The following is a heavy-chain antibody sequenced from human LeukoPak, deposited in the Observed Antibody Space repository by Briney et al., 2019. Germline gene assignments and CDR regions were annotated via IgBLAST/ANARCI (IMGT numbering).Heavy chain of an antibody. V-gene: IGHV3-48*01. D-gene: IGHD6-13*01. Sequence: GGSLRLSCAASGFTFSSYSMNWVRQAPGKGLEWVSYISGSSSTIYYADSVKGRFTISRDNAKNSLYLQMNSLRAEDTAVYYCARERIGSSWYGSDFDYWGQGTLVTVSS. CDR1: GFTFSSYS. CDR2: ISGSSSTI. J-gene: IGHJ4*02. CDR3: ARERIGSSWYGSDFDY.